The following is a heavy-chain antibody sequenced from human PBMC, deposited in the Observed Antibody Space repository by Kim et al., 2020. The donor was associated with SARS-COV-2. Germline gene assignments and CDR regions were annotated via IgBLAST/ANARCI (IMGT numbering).Heavy chain of an antibody. CDR2: ISRSSSYI. J-gene: IGHJ4*02. CDR3: ARDCRRGGFDY. Sequence: GGSLRLSCAASGFTFSSYSMNWVRQAPGKGLEWVSSISRSSSYIDYADSVKGRFTISRDNAKNSLYLQMNSLRAEDTAVYYCARDCRRGGFDYWGQGTLVTVSS. D-gene: IGHD2-15*01. V-gene: IGHV3-21*01. CDR1: GFTFSSYS.